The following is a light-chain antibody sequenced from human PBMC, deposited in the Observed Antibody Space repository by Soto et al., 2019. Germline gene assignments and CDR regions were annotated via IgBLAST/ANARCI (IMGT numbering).Light chain of an antibody. CDR2: GAF. CDR1: QDVRNY. CDR3: LQDYSWPWT. V-gene: IGKV1-6*01. Sequence: AIQMTQSPSSLSASVGDRLTITCRASQDVRNYVGWYQQKPGKAPKFLIYGAFRLETGIPSRFSGSGYGTDFTLTINVPLPEDFATYFCLQDYSWPWTFGQGTKVEV. J-gene: IGKJ1*01.